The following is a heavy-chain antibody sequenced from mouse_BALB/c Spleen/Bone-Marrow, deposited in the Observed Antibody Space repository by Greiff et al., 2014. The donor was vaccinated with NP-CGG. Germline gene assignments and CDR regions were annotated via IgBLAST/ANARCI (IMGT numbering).Heavy chain of an antibody. D-gene: IGHD2-3*01. J-gene: IGHJ3*01. CDR1: GYTFTEYT. CDR3: ARWKDGYYSWFAY. V-gene: IGHV1-22*01. CDR2: INPNNGGT. Sequence: EVQLQQSGPELVKPGASVKISCKTSGYTFTEYTMHWVKQSHGKSLEWIGGINPNNGGTSYNQKFKGKATLTVDKSSSTAYMERRSLTSEDSAVYYGARWKDGYYSWFAYWGQGTLVTVSA.